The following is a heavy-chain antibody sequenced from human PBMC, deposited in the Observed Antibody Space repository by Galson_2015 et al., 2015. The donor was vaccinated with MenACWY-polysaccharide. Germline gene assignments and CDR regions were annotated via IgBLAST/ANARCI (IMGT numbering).Heavy chain of an antibody. CDR3: AREGGVPAAMGPYYYYGMDV. D-gene: IGHD2-2*01. CDR2: INPSGGST. V-gene: IGHV1-46*01. CDR1: GYTFTSYY. J-gene: IGHJ6*02. Sequence: SVKVSCKASGYTFTSYYMHWVRQAPGQGLEWVGIINPSGGSTSYAQKFQGRVTMTRDTSTSTVYMELSSLRSEDTAVYYCAREGGVPAAMGPYYYYGMDVWGQGTTVTVSS.